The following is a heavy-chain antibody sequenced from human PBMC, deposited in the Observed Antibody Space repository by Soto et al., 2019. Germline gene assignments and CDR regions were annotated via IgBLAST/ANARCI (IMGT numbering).Heavy chain of an antibody. CDR2: IYYDGSNK. CDR1: GFTFSNYA. CDR3: ARDPSYCSGGSRLAFDY. V-gene: IGHV3-33*01. J-gene: IGHJ4*02. Sequence: QVQLVESGGGVVQPGRSLRLSCEASGFTFSNYAIHWVRQAPGEGLKWVAVIYYDGSNKYYADSVKGRFTISRDNSKNTLYLQMNSLRAEDTAVYYCARDPSYCSGGSRLAFDYWGQGTLVTVSS. D-gene: IGHD2-15*01.